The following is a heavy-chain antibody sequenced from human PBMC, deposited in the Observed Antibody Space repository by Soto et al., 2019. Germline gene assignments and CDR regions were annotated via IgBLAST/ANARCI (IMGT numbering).Heavy chain of an antibody. CDR3: ARDYGDYFMLDN. CDR2: ISPSGTYI. V-gene: IGHV3-21*01. J-gene: IGHJ4*02. CDR1: GFAFLSYS. Sequence: GGSLRLSCAASGFAFLSYSMNWVRQAPGKGLEWVSSISPSGTYIYYADSLKGRFTISRDNAKNSLYLQINSLRAEDTAVYYCARDYGDYFMLDNWGQGT. D-gene: IGHD4-17*01.